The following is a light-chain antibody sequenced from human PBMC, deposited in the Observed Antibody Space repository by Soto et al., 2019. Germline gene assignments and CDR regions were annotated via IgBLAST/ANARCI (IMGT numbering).Light chain of an antibody. Sequence: EIVLTQSPATLSLSPGEGATLSCRASQSVTKYLAWYQQKPGQAPRLLIYDASNRATGIPARFSGSGSGTDVTLTISSLEPEDFAVYYWQQRDYWPLTFGPGTTVDIK. CDR2: DAS. V-gene: IGKV3-11*01. CDR1: QSVTKY. CDR3: QQRDYWPLT. J-gene: IGKJ3*01.